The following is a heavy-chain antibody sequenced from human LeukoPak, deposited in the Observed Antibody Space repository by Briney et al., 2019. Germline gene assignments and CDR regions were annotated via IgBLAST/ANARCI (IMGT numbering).Heavy chain of an antibody. D-gene: IGHD3-3*01. J-gene: IGHJ3*02. Sequence: KPSETLSLTCTVSGGPISSYYWSWIRQPPGKGLEWIGYIYYSWSTKYKPSLKSRVTISVDTSKNQFSLKLSSVTAADTAMYYCARGRFLDAFDIWGQGTMVTVSS. CDR1: GGPISSYY. CDR3: ARGRFLDAFDI. V-gene: IGHV4-59*01. CDR2: IYYSWST.